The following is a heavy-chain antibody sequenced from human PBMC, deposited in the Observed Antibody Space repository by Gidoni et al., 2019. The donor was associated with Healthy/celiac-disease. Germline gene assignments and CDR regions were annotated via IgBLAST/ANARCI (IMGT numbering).Heavy chain of an antibody. CDR2: IYHSGST. CDR3: ARMELGYSSGWDLDY. CDR1: GGSISSSNW. Sequence: QVQLQESGPGLVKPSGTLSLTCPVSGGSISSSNWWSWVRQPPGKGLEWIGEIYHSGSTNYHPSLKSRVTISVDKSKNQFSLKLSSVTAADTAVYYCARMELGYSSGWDLDYWGQGTLVTVSS. J-gene: IGHJ4*02. D-gene: IGHD6-19*01. V-gene: IGHV4-4*02.